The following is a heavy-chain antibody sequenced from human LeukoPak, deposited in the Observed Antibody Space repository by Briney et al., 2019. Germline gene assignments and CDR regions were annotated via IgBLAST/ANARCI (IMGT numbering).Heavy chain of an antibody. CDR1: GGSISNYY. D-gene: IGHD2-2*01. CDR3: ARGSVNYCSSTSCSGAFDI. V-gene: IGHV4-59*12. J-gene: IGHJ3*02. CDR2: IYYSGNT. Sequence: MPSETLSLTCTVSGGSISNYYWSWIRQPPGKGLEWIGYIYYSGNTNYNPSLKSRVTISVDTSKNQFSLKLNSVTAADTAVYYCARGSVNYCSSTSCSGAFDIWGQGTMVTVSS.